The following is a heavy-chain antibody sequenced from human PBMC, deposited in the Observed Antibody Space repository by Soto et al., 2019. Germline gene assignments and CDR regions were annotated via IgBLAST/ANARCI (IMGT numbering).Heavy chain of an antibody. Sequence: EVQVVQSGAEVKEPGESLKISCKGSGYIFTDHCIVWVRQMAGKGLEWVGIICPGYSNIIYSPSVQGQVTISADMSLSTAYLQWSSLKASDTAIYYCASRHYCRGDCTINPDYYSGMDVWGQGTTVTVSS. J-gene: IGHJ6*02. D-gene: IGHD2-21*02. V-gene: IGHV5-51*01. CDR3: ASRHYCRGDCTINPDYYSGMDV. CDR2: ICPGYSNI. CDR1: GYIFTDHC.